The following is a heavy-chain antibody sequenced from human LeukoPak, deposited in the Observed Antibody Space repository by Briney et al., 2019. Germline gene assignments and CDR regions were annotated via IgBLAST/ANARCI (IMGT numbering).Heavy chain of an antibody. CDR3: ARDIVVAAAGILDY. V-gene: IGHV1-2*02. CDR1: GYTFTGYY. Sequence: ASVKVSCKASGYTFTGYYMHWVRQAPGQGLEWMGWINPNSGGTNYAQKFQGRVTITRDTSISTDYMELSRLRSDDTAVYYCARDIVVAAAGILDYWGQGTLVTVSS. J-gene: IGHJ4*02. D-gene: IGHD6-13*01. CDR2: INPNSGGT.